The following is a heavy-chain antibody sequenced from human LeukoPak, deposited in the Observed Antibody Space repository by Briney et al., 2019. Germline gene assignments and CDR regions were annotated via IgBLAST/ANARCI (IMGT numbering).Heavy chain of an antibody. CDR2: ISSSSSYI. V-gene: IGHV3-21*01. Sequence: GGSLRLSCEASGFTFSSYSMNWLRQAPGKGLEGVSAISSSSSYIYYADSVKGRFTIYRDNAKNSLYLQMNSLRAEDTAVYYCARLRDARLNFVYWGQGTLVTVSS. CDR1: GFTFSSYS. D-gene: IGHD6-6*01. CDR3: ARLRDARLNFVY. J-gene: IGHJ4*02.